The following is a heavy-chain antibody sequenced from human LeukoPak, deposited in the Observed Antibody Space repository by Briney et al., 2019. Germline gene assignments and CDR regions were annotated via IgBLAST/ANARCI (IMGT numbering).Heavy chain of an antibody. CDR2: ITKSGDQT. CDR3: VKSAGKDGYRDVFDI. D-gene: IGHD5-24*01. CDR1: GITFSNSA. J-gene: IGHJ3*02. Sequence: GGSLRLSCAPSGITFSNSALSWVRQAPGKGLEWVSTITKSGDQTHYADSVRGLFTISRDIFKNTLYLQMNSLRAEDTAVYHCVKSAGKDGYRDVFDIWGQGTVVTVSS. V-gene: IGHV3-23*01.